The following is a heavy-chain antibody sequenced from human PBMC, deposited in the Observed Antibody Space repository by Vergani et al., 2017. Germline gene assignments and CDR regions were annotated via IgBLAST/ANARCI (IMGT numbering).Heavy chain of an antibody. J-gene: IGHJ6*02. D-gene: IGHD3-10*01. Sequence: QVQLQESGPGLVKPSETLSLTCTVSGGSISSYYWSWIRQPPGKGLEWVGDIYYSGSTNYNPALKSRVTISVDTSKNQFSLKLSSVTAADTAVYYCARADSVTMVRGVIPESLYYYGMDVWGQGTTVTVSS. CDR1: GGSISSYY. V-gene: IGHV4-59*01. CDR3: ARADSVTMVRGVIPESLYYYGMDV. CDR2: IYYSGST.